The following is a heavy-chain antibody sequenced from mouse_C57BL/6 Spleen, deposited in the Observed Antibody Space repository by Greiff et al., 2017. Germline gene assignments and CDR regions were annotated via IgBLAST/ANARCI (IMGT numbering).Heavy chain of an antibody. D-gene: IGHD1-1*01. V-gene: IGHV7-3*01. CDR1: GFTFTDYY. CDR2: IRNKANGYTT. Sequence: EVHLVESGGGLVQPGGSLSLSCAASGFTFTDYYMSWVRQPPGKALEGLGFIRNKANGYTTEYSASVKGRFTISRDNSQSILYLQMHALRAEDSATYYCARTTVVGYFDYWGQGTTRTVSS. J-gene: IGHJ2*01. CDR3: ARTTVVGYFDY.